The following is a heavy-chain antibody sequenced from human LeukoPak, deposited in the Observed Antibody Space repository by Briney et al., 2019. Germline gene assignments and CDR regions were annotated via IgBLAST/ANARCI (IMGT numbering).Heavy chain of an antibody. CDR1: GGTFTSYA. CDR3: ARELTKNWFDP. CDR2: IIPIFGTA. V-gene: IGHV1-69*05. Sequence: ASVKVSCKASGGTFTSYAISWVRHAPGQGHEWMGGIIPIFGTANYAQKFQGRVTITTDESTSTAYMELSSLRSEDTAVYYCARELTKNWFDPWGQGTLVTVSS. J-gene: IGHJ5*02.